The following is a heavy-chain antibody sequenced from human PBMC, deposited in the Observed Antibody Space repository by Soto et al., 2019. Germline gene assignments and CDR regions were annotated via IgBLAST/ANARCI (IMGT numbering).Heavy chain of an antibody. J-gene: IGHJ4*02. CDR2: IYYSGST. V-gene: IGHV4-39*01. Sequence: SETLSLTCTVSGGSISSSSYYWGWIRQPPGKGLEWIGSIYYSGSTYYNPSLKSRVTISVDTSKNQFSLKVSSVTAADTAVYYCARGVKYCRGGSCYSGILDYWGQGTLVTVSS. CDR3: ARGVKYCRGGSCYSGILDY. D-gene: IGHD2-15*01. CDR1: GGSISSSSYY.